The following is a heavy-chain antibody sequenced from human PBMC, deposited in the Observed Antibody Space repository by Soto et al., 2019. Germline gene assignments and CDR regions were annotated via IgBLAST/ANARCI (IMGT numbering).Heavy chain of an antibody. V-gene: IGHV1-18*01. CDR1: GFNFFNYG. J-gene: IGHJ4*02. Sequence: QVQLVQSGAEVKKPGASVKVSCKTSGFNFFNYGYTWVRQAPGQGLEWVGCIRAFSGRKDYAPKFQGRVTLTADTSTSTAYMELGILTSDDTAVYYCAITSSTANFEGWGQGTLVTVSS. D-gene: IGHD1-26*01. CDR2: IRAFSGRK. CDR3: AITSSTANFEG.